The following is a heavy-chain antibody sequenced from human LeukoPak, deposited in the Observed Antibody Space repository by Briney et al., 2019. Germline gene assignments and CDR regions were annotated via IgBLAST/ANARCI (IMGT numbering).Heavy chain of an antibody. CDR2: ISYDASIE. V-gene: IGHV3-30-3*01. J-gene: IGHJ4*02. CDR1: GFTFSSYA. D-gene: IGHD3-10*01. CDR3: AKDRIPYGSGSPFGY. Sequence: GGSLRLSCAASGFTFSSYAMHWVRQTPGKGLEWVSVISYDASIEYYADSVKGRFTISRDDSRNTLYLQMNSLRAEDTAVYYCAKDRIPYGSGSPFGYWGQGTLVTVSS.